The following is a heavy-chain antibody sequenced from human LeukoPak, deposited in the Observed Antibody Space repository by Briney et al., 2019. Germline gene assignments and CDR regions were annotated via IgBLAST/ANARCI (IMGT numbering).Heavy chain of an antibody. CDR3: ARVQNLYYAFDI. J-gene: IGHJ3*02. Sequence: SVKVSCKASGGTFSSYAISWVRQAPGQGLEWMGGIIPIFDTSNYAQKFQGRVTITTDESTSTAYMELSSLRSEDTAVYYCARVQNLYYAFDIWGQGTMVTVSS. CDR2: IIPIFDTS. V-gene: IGHV1-69*05. D-gene: IGHD2-8*01. CDR1: GGTFSSYA.